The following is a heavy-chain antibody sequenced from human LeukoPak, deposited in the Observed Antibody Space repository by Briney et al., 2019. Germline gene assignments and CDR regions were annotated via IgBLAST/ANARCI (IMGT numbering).Heavy chain of an antibody. CDR2: INPSGGST. Sequence: ASVKVSCKASGYTFTSYYMHWVRQAPGQGLEWMGIINPSGGSTSYAQKFQGRVTMTRDTSTSTVYMELSSLRSEDTAVYYCARDHSGSSGWYPSLGYYYYMDVGGKGTTVTVSS. D-gene: IGHD6-19*01. CDR1: GYTFTSYY. V-gene: IGHV1-46*01. J-gene: IGHJ6*03. CDR3: ARDHSGSSGWYPSLGYYYYMDV.